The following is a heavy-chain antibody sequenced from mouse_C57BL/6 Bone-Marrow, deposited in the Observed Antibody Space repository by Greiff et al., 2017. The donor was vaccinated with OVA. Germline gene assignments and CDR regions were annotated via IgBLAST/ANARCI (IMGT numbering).Heavy chain of an antibody. J-gene: IGHJ1*03. CDR1: GYTFTSYG. CDR2: IYPRSGNT. V-gene: IGHV1-81*01. Sequence: VQLQQSGAELARPGASVKLSCKASGYTFTSYGISWVKQRTGQGLEWIGEIYPRSGNTYYNEKFKGKATLTADKSSSTAYMELRSLTSEDSAVYFCARSSHYYGLYWYFDVWGTGTTVTVSS. CDR3: ARSSHYYGLYWYFDV. D-gene: IGHD1-2*01.